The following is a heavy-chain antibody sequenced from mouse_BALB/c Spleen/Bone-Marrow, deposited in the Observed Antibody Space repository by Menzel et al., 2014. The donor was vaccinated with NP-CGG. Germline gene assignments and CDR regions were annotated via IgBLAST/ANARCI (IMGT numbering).Heavy chain of an antibody. CDR1: GYAFSSYW. D-gene: IGHD1-1*01. V-gene: IGHV1-80*01. J-gene: IGHJ3*01. CDR2: IYPGDGDT. CDR3: AREDGSSPFAY. Sequence: QVQLKESGAELVRPGSSVKISCKASGYAFSSYWMHWVKQRPGQGLEWIGQIYPGDGDTNYNGKFKGKATLTADKSSSTAYMQLSSLTSEDSAVYFCAREDGSSPFAYWGQGTLVTVSA.